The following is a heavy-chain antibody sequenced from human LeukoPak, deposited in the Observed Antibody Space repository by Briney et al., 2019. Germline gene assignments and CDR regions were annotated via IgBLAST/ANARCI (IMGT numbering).Heavy chain of an antibody. J-gene: IGHJ4*02. Sequence: PGGSLRLSCAASGFTFSTYAMSWVRQAPGKGLEWVSAISSSGDSTYYADSVKGRFTISRDNSKNTVFLHMNSLRAEDTAIYYCAQEVYHSSTSCRFDYWGQGTPVTVSS. CDR1: GFTFSTYA. CDR2: ISSSGDST. V-gene: IGHV3-23*01. CDR3: AQEVYHSSTSCRFDY. D-gene: IGHD2-2*01.